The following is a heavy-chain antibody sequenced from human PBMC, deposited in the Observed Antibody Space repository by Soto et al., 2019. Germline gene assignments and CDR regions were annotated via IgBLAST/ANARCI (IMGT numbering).Heavy chain of an antibody. CDR1: GYTFTSYG. V-gene: IGHV1-18*01. Sequence: QVQLVQSGAEVKKPGASVKVSCKASGYTFTSYGISWVRQAPGQGLEWMGWISAYNGNTNYAQKIQGRVTMTTDTTTSTAYMELRSLRSDDTAVYYCAREGYCISTSCRHYDYYGMDVWGQGTTVTVSS. J-gene: IGHJ6*02. D-gene: IGHD2-2*01. CDR2: ISAYNGNT. CDR3: AREGYCISTSCRHYDYYGMDV.